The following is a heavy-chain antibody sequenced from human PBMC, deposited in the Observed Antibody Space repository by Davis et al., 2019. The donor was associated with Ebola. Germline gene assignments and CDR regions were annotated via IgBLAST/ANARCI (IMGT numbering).Heavy chain of an antibody. J-gene: IGHJ4*02. CDR3: EIHGDVGF. D-gene: IGHD4-17*01. Sequence: PGGPLRPSCQAPGFLFTNYCLTWFRQAQGKGLEWVANINQDGRSKDYVDSVKGRFTISRDNGKNSLYLQMNSLRVEDTGTYYCEIHGDVGFGGQGTLVTVS. CDR2: INQDGRSK. V-gene: IGHV3-7*01. CDR1: GFLFTNYC.